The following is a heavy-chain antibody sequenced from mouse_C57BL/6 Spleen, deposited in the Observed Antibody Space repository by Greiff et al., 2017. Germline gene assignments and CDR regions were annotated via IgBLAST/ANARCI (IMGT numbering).Heavy chain of an antibody. CDR1: GFSLSTFGMG. J-gene: IGHJ4*01. CDR2: IWWDDDK. CDR3: ARIESTTGVAFYAMAY. Sequence: QVTLKVSGPGILQPSQTLRLTCSFSGFSLSTFGMGVGWIRQPSGKGLEWLAHIWWDDDKYYNPALKSRLTISKDTSKNQVFLKIANVDTADTATDYCARIESTTGVAFYAMAYWGQGTSVTVSA. V-gene: IGHV8-8*01. D-gene: IGHD1-1*01.